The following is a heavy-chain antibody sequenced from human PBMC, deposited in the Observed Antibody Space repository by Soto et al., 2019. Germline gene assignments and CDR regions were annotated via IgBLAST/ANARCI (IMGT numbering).Heavy chain of an antibody. CDR2: IYPGDSDT. CDR3: AKLPYGAATGNKYYFDY. D-gene: IGHD6-13*01. Sequence: GESLKISCKGSGYSFTSYWIAWVRQMPGKGLEWMGIIYPGDSDTRYSSSFQGQVTISVDKSISTAYVQWNSLKASDTAMYYCAKLPYGAATGNKYYFDYWGQGTLVTSPQ. CDR1: GYSFTSYW. V-gene: IGHV5-51*01. J-gene: IGHJ4*02.